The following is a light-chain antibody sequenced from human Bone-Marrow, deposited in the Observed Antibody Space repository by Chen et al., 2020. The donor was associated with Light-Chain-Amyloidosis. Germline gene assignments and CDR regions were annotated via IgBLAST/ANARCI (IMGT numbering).Light chain of an antibody. CDR1: RTIDNH. J-gene: IGKJ3*01. CDR2: ATS. V-gene: IGKV1-39*01. Sequence: DIQMTQSPSSLSASVGDRVTITCRASRTIDNHLYWYQQKPGKPPKRLIYATSTLQSGVRSLFGGSGSGTEFTLTIRSLQPDDFATYYWQQTYDTLFAFGPGTKVDI. CDR3: QQTYDTLFA.